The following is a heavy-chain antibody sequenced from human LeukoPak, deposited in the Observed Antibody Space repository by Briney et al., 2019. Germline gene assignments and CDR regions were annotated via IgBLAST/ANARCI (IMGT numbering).Heavy chain of an antibody. V-gene: IGHV3-21*01. CDR3: ARDGYSSGWPDY. J-gene: IGHJ4*02. D-gene: IGHD6-19*01. CDR1: GFTFSSYS. CDR2: ISSSSSYI. Sequence: GGSLRLSCAASGFTFSSYSMNWVRQAPGKGLEWVSSISSSSSYIYYADSVKGRFTISRDNAKNSLYLQMNSLRAEDTAVYYCARDGYSSGWPDYWGQGTLVTVSP.